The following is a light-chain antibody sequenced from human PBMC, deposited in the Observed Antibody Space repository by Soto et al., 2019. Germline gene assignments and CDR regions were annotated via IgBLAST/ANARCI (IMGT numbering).Light chain of an antibody. CDR1: QSVSSSY. V-gene: IGKV3-20*01. CDR2: GAS. Sequence: ETGLTQSPGTQSFSPRERATLSCRAIQSVSSSYLAWYQQKPGQAPRLLIYGASSRATGIPDRFSGSGSGTDFTLTISRLEPEDFAVYYCQQYGSSPPATFGQGTKVDIK. J-gene: IGKJ1*01. CDR3: QQYGSSPPAT.